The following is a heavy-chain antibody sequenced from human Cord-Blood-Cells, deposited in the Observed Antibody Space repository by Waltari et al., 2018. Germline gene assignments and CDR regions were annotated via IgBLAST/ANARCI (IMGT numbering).Heavy chain of an antibody. Sequence: VQLVQSGAAGTKPWSSVKVSCEASGGTFRRSALSWVRQAPVQGLEWLGGIIPIFGTANYAHKFQGRVTITADESTSTAYMELSSLRSEDTAVYYCARDQASSIWFDYWGQGTLVTVSS. V-gene: IGHV1-69*01. CDR1: GGTFRRSA. CDR3: ARDQASSIWFDY. D-gene: IGHD6-13*01. CDR2: IIPIFGTA. J-gene: IGHJ4*02.